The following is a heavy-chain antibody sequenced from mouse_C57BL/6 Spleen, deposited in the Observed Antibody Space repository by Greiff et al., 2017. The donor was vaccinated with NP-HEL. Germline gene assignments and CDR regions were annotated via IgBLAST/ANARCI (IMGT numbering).Heavy chain of an antibody. CDR1: GFNIKDYY. V-gene: IGHV14-1*01. CDR2: IDPEDGDT. CDR3: TTTVGRYYAMDY. D-gene: IGHD1-1*01. J-gene: IGHJ4*01. Sequence: VQLKQSGAELVRPGASVKLSCTASGFNIKDYYMHWVKQRPEQGLEWIGRIDPEDGDTEYAPKFQGKATMTADTSSNTAYLQLSSLTSEDTAVYYCTTTVGRYYAMDYWGQGTSVTVSS.